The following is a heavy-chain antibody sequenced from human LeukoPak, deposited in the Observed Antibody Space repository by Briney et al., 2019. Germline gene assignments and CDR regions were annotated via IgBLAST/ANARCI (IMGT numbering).Heavy chain of an antibody. D-gene: IGHD3-10*01. V-gene: IGHV3-30*03. CDR3: ATPNYDYYGSGSYRFDY. CDR1: GFTFSSYG. J-gene: IGHJ4*02. CDR2: ISYDGSNK. Sequence: GGSLRLSCAASGFTFSSYGMHWVRQAPGKGLEWVAVISYDGSNKYYADSVKGRFTISRDNSKNTLYLQMNSLRAEDTAVYYCATPNYDYYGSGSYRFDYWGQGTLVTVSS.